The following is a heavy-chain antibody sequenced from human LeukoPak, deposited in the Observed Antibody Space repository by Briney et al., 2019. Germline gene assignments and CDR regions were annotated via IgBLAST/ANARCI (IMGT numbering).Heavy chain of an antibody. D-gene: IGHD6-6*01. CDR3: ARHRGSSSNFDY. CDR1: GFTVSSNY. V-gene: IGHV3-53*01. CDR2: IYSGGST. J-gene: IGHJ4*02. Sequence: GGSLRLTCAASGFTVSSNYMSWVRQAPGKGLEWVSVIYSGGSTYYADSVKGRFTISRDNSKNTLYLQMNSLRAEDTAVYYCARHRGSSSNFDYWGQGTLVTVSS.